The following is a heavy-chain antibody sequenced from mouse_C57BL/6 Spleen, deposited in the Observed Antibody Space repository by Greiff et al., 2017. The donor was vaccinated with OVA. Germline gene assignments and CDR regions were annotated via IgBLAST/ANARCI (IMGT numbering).Heavy chain of an antibody. CDR2: ISDGGSYT. J-gene: IGHJ2*01. D-gene: IGHD2-4*01. V-gene: IGHV5-4*01. CDR3: ARDMDDYAFDY. Sequence: DVKLVESGGGLVKPGGSLKLSCAASGFTFSSYAMSWVRQTPEKRLEWVATISDGGSYTYYPDNVKGRFTISRDNAKNNLYLQMSHLKSEDTAMYYCARDMDDYAFDYWGQGTTLTVSS. CDR1: GFTFSSYA.